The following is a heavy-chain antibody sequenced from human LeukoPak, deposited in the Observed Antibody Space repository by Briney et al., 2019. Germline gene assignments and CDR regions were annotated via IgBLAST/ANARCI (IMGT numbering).Heavy chain of an antibody. Sequence: ASVKVSCKASGYTFTSYYIIWVRQASGQGLEWMGWMIPNSGHTGYAQKFQGRVTMTRSTSISTAYMELTSLTSEDSAVYYCARSVVGVRKRNDYWGQGTLVTVSS. J-gene: IGHJ4*02. V-gene: IGHV1-8*01. CDR3: ARSVVGVRKRNDY. CDR1: GYTFTSYY. CDR2: MIPNSGHT. D-gene: IGHD3-16*01.